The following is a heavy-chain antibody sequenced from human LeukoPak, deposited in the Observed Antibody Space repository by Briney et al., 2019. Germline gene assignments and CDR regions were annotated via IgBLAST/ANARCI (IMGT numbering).Heavy chain of an antibody. Sequence: SETLSLTCAVYGGSFSGYYWGWIRQPPGKGLEWIGSIYYSGSTYYNPSLKSRVTISVDTSKNQFSLKLSSVTAADTAVYYCATGLYDFWSGSRFDPWGQGTLVTVSS. D-gene: IGHD3-3*01. CDR1: GGSFSGYY. J-gene: IGHJ5*02. CDR3: ATGLYDFWSGSRFDP. CDR2: IYYSGST. V-gene: IGHV4-34*01.